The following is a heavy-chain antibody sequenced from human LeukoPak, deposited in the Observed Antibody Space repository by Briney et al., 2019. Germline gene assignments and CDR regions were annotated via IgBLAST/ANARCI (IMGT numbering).Heavy chain of an antibody. CDR3: ARDREYSSGYYYFDY. D-gene: IGHD6-19*01. J-gene: IGHJ4*02. V-gene: IGHV3-23*01. CDR1: GFTFSSYA. Sequence: GGSLRLSCAASGFTFSSYAMSWVRQAPGKGLEWVSGISGSGGNTKYADSVKGRFTISRDNSKNTLYLQMNSLRAEDTAVYYRARDREYSSGYYYFDYWGQGTLATVSS. CDR2: ISGSGGNT.